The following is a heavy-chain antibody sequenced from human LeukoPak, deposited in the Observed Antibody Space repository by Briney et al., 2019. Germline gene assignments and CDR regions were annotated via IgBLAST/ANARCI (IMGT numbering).Heavy chain of an antibody. J-gene: IGHJ5*02. CDR1: GGSISSSNW. CDR3: ARGQYYYPPWGWFDP. D-gene: IGHD3-22*01. V-gene: IGHV4-4*02. Sequence: SGTLSLTCAVSGGSISSSNWWSWVRQPPGKGLEWIREIYHSGSTNYNPSLKSRVTISVDKSKNQFSLKLSSVTAADTAVYYCARGQYYYPPWGWFDPWGQGTLVTVSS. CDR2: IYHSGST.